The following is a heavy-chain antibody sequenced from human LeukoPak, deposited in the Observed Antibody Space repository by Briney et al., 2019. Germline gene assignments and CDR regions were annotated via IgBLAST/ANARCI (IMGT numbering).Heavy chain of an antibody. CDR2: IYHSGST. CDR3: ARDSRRELLHAFDI. V-gene: IGHV4-30-2*01. Sequence: SETLSLTCAVSGGSISSGGYSWSWIRQPPGKGLEWIGYIYHSGSTYYNPSLKSRVTISLERSKNQFSLKLSSVTAADTAVYFCARDSRRELLHAFDIWGQGTMVTVSS. J-gene: IGHJ3*02. CDR1: GGSISSGGYS. D-gene: IGHD1-26*01.